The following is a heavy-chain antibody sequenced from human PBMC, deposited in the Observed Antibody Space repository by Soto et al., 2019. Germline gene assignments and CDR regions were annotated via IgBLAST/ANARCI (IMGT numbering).Heavy chain of an antibody. D-gene: IGHD3-10*01. J-gene: IGHJ4*02. Sequence: EVQLVESGGGLVQPGGSLRLSCVASGFSFRSSWMSWARQVRGRGLEWLDRLKPDGSTKADVDAVKGRVTISRDNAKNSLYLQMNSLRFEVTAVYYCARAPYYGAIDYCGQGTLVTVSS. CDR2: LKPDGSTK. V-gene: IGHV3-7*04. CDR3: ARAPYYGAIDY. CDR1: GFSFRSSW.